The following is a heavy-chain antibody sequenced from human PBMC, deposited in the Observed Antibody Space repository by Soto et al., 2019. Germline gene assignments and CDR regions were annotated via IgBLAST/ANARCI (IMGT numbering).Heavy chain of an antibody. Sequence: ASVTVSCKAYGYNFTGYGLGWVRQAPGQGLEWRGWINANTGNTNYPQKFQGWVTMTRDTSISTAYMEVSRLRSDDTAVYYCANDNIAVAVSRGYYDGMDVWGQGTTVTVSS. CDR3: ANDNIAVAVSRGYYDGMDV. J-gene: IGHJ6*02. D-gene: IGHD6-19*01. CDR2: INANTGNT. CDR1: GYNFTGYG. V-gene: IGHV1-2*04.